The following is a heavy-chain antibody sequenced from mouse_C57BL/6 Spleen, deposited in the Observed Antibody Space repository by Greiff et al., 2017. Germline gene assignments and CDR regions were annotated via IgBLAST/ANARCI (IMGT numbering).Heavy chain of an antibody. CDR2: IYPGGGYT. Sequence: QVQLQQSGAELVRPGTSVKMSCTASGYTFTNYWIGWAKQRPGHGLEWIGDIYPGGGYTNYNEKFKGKATLTADKSSSTAYMQFSSLTSEDSSIYYCARREDYGSYYAMDYWGQGTSVTVSS. D-gene: IGHD1-1*01. CDR1: GYTFTNYW. CDR3: ARREDYGSYYAMDY. V-gene: IGHV1-63*01. J-gene: IGHJ4*01.